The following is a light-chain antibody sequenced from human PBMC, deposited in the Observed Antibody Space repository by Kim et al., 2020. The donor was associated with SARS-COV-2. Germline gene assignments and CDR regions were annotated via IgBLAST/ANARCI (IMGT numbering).Light chain of an antibody. CDR1: HSISSW. J-gene: IGKJ2*01. CDR2: DAS. CDR3: QQYNSYSHT. Sequence: SASVGDRVTITCRASHSISSWLAWYQQKPGKAPKLLIQDASSLESGVPSRFSGSGSGTEFTLTITSLQPDDFATYYCQQYNSYSHTFGQGTKLEI. V-gene: IGKV1-5*01.